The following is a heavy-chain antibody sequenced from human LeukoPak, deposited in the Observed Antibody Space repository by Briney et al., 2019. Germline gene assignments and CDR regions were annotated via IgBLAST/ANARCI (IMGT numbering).Heavy chain of an antibody. CDR2: ISYDGSNK. D-gene: IGHD3-10*01. Sequence: GGSLRLSRAASGFTFSSYGMHWVRQAPGKGLEWVAVISYDGSNKYYADSVKGRFTISRDNSKNTLYLQMNSLRAEDTAVYYCAKPLTATYYYGSGSYYNIASDYWGQGTLVTVSS. J-gene: IGHJ4*02. CDR1: GFTFSSYG. CDR3: AKPLTATYYYGSGSYYNIASDY. V-gene: IGHV3-30*18.